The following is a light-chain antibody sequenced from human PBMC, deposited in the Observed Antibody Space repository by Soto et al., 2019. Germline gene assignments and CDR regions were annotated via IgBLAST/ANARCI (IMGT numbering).Light chain of an antibody. CDR1: SSNIGTNI. J-gene: IGLJ1*01. Sequence: QSVLTHPPSASVTPGQRVTISCSGSSSNIGTNIVNWYQQFPGTAPKFLIYSNSQRPSGVPDRFSASKSGTSASLAISGLQSEDEADYYCAAWDDSRNGHVFGTGTKV. V-gene: IGLV1-44*01. CDR3: AAWDDSRNGHV. CDR2: SNS.